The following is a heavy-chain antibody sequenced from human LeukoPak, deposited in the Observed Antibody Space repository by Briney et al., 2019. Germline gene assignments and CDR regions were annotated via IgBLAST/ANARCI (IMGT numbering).Heavy chain of an antibody. CDR1: GFTFSSYS. CDR3: ARGTIFGVVPFDY. D-gene: IGHD3-3*01. CDR2: ISSSSSYI. Sequence: PGGSLRLSCAASGFTFSSYSMNWVRQAPGKGLEWVSSISSSSSYIYYADSVKGRFTISRDNAKNSLYLQMNSLRAEDTALYYCARGTIFGVVPFDYWGQGTLVTVSS. V-gene: IGHV3-21*04. J-gene: IGHJ4*02.